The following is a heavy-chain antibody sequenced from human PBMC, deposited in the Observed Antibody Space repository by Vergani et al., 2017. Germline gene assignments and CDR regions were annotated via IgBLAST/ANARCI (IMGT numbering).Heavy chain of an antibody. CDR3: ARERIDYGAGGMDV. V-gene: IGHV4-38-2*02. J-gene: IGHJ6*02. CDR1: GYSISSGYY. D-gene: IGHD4-17*01. CDR2: IYHSGST. Sequence: QVQLQESGPGLVKPSETLSLTCAVSGYSISSGYYWGWIRQPPGKGLEWIGRIYHSGSTYYNPSLKSQVTISVDTSKNQFSLKLSSVTAADTAVYYCARERIDYGAGGMDVGGQGTTVIVSS.